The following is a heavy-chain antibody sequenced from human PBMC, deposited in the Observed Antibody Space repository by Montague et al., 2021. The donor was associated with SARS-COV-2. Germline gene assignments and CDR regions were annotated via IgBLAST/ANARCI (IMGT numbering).Heavy chain of an antibody. J-gene: IGHJ3*01. V-gene: IGHV2-5*02. Sequence: PALVKPTQTLTLTCVFSGFSLNTDGVGVAWIRRPPGKALEWLALIYWDGHPRYSPSLKTRLTITNDTSKNRVVLTMTNLDPVDTATYYCARRYDFYRAAVFEVGGQGTRRTVSS. CDR2: IYWDGHP. CDR1: GFSLNTDGVG. D-gene: IGHD3-3*01. CDR3: ARRYDFYRAAVFEV.